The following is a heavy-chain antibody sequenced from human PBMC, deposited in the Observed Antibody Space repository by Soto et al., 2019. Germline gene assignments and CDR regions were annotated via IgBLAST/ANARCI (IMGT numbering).Heavy chain of an antibody. CDR2: ISHSGIT. J-gene: IGHJ4*02. CDR1: GGSVSSGNY. V-gene: IGHV4-34*01. CDR3: LRNFDF. Sequence: SETLSLTCTVSGGSVSSGNYWGWIRQPPGKGLEWIGDISHSGITNYNPSLKSRVTMSVDASKDQFSLKLSSVTAADTAVYYCLRNFDFWGQGTLVTVSS.